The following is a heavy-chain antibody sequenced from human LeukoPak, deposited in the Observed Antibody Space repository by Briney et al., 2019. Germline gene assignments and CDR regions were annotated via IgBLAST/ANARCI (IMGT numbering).Heavy chain of an antibody. V-gene: IGHV3-23*01. CDR1: GFTFSSYA. Sequence: GGSLRLSCAASGFTFSSYAMSWVRQAPGKGLECVSAISGSGGSTYYADSVKGRFTISRDNSKNTLYLQMNSLRAEDTAVYYCAKGGDYCSSTSCPLYFDYWGQGTLVTVSS. D-gene: IGHD2-2*01. CDR3: AKGGDYCSSTSCPLYFDY. CDR2: ISGSGGST. J-gene: IGHJ4*02.